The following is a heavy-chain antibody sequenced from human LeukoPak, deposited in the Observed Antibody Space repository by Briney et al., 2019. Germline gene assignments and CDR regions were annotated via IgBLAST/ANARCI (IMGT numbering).Heavy chain of an antibody. D-gene: IGHD3-10*01. CDR3: ARGRYDRSTSYSWGVYYFDS. CDR2: MDPNSGVT. Sequence: ASLKVSCKASGFIFIVYFMQCVRQAPRQWFEWMGWMDPNSGVTNYAQKFQGRVTMTRDTSIGTAYMDLSRLKSDDPAVYYCARGRYDRSTSYSWGVYYFDSWGHGTMVTVSS. J-gene: IGHJ4*01. CDR1: GFIFIVYF. V-gene: IGHV1-2*02.